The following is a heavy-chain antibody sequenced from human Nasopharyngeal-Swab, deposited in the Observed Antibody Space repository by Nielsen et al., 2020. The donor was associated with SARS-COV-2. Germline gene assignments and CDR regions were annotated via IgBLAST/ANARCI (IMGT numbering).Heavy chain of an antibody. CDR2: INAGNGNT. J-gene: IGHJ6*03. V-gene: IGHV1-3*01. CDR3: ARKGILTGYHGYYYYMDV. D-gene: IGHD3-9*01. Sequence: WVRQAPGQRLEWMGWINAGNGNTKYSQKFQGRVTITRDTSASTAYMELSSLRSEDTAVYYCARKGILTGYHGYYYYMDVWGKGTTVTVSS.